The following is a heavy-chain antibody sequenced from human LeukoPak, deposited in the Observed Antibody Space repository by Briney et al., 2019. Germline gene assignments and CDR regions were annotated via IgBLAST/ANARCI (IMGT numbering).Heavy chain of an antibody. CDR2: IKTKAESYAT. D-gene: IGHD4-23*01. J-gene: IGHJ6*02. Sequence: GGSLRLSCAASGFTFSGSAIHWVRQASGKGLEWVAPIKTKAESYATAYVASVKGRFTISRDDSKNTAYLQMDSLKTEDTAMYYCTRLSGGNSDSYYYGLDVWGQGTTVTVSS. V-gene: IGHV3-73*01. CDR3: TRLSGGNSDSYYYGLDV. CDR1: GFTFSGSA.